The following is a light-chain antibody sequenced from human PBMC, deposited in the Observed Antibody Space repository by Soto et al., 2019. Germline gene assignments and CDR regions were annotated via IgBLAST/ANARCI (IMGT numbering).Light chain of an antibody. CDR1: QSVSSN. V-gene: IGKV3-15*01. CDR2: GAS. Sequence: EIVMTQSPATLSVSPGERATLSCRASQSVSSNLAWYQQKPGQTPRLLIYGASTRATGIAARFSGSVSGTEFTLTISSLQSEDFAVYYCQQYNNWPPWTFGQGTKVEIK. CDR3: QQYNNWPPWT. J-gene: IGKJ1*01.